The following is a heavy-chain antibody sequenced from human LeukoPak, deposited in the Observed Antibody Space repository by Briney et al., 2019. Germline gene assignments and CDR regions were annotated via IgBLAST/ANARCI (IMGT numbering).Heavy chain of an antibody. D-gene: IGHD3-10*01. Sequence: SETLSLTCTVSGGSISSSSYYWGWIRQPPGKGLEWIGSIYYSGSTYYNPSLKSRVTISVDTSKNQFSLKLSSVTAADTAVYYCARRRVRGVSWFDPWGQGTLVTVSS. CDR2: IYYSGST. V-gene: IGHV4-39*01. CDR1: GGSISSSSYY. J-gene: IGHJ5*02. CDR3: ARRRVRGVSWFDP.